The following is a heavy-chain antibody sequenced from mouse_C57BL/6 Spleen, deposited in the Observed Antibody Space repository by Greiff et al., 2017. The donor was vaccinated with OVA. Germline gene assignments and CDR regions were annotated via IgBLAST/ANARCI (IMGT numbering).Heavy chain of an antibody. J-gene: IGHJ4*01. D-gene: IGHD5-2*01. V-gene: IGHV1-50*01. CDR3: ERPNNNFNYAMDC. Sequence: QVQLKQPGAELVKPGASVKLSCKASGYTFTSYWMQWVNQRPGQGLEWIGEIDPSDSYTNYNQKFKGKATLTVDTSTSTAYMQLSSLRSEDSAIYYCERPNNNFNYAMDCWGKGTSVTVSS. CDR1: GYTFTSYW. CDR2: IDPSDSYT.